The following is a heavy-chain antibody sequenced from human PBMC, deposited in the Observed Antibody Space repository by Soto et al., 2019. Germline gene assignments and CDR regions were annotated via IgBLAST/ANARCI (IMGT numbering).Heavy chain of an antibody. CDR1: GFTFSNYA. CDR2: ISSDGNSK. Sequence: QVQLVASGGDMVQPGMSLRLSCAASGFTFSNYAMYWVRQAPGKGLEWVAVISSDGNSKYYADSVKGRFTISRDNSKNTLYLQMNSLRTEDTAVYYCAKVPLALRYFDYWGQGTLVTVSS. J-gene: IGHJ4*02. CDR3: AKVPLALRYFDY. V-gene: IGHV3-30*18. D-gene: IGHD3-9*01.